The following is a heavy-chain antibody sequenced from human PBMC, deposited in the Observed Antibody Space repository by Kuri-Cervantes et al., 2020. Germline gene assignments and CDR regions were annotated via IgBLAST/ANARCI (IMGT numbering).Heavy chain of an antibody. V-gene: IGHV3-33*01. CDR1: GFTFSSYG. D-gene: IGHD6-13*01. CDR2: IWYDGSNK. CDR3: ARGRGYSSSWSSEWLLPITNRYYFDY. J-gene: IGHJ4*02. Sequence: GGSLRLSCAASGFTFSSYGMHWVRQAPGKGLEWVAVIWYDGSNKYYADSVKGRFTISRDNSKNTLYLQMNSLRAEDTAVYYCARGRGYSSSWSSEWLLPITNRYYFDYWGQGTLVTVSS.